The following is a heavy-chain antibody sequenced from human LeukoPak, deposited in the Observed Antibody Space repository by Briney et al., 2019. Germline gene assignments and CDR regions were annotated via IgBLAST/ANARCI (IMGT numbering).Heavy chain of an antibody. CDR2: ISAYNGNT. D-gene: IGHD3-16*01. CDR3: ARDYMITFGGVIAY. CDR1: GYTFTSYG. Sequence: GASVKVSCKASGYTFTSYGISWVRQAPGQGLEWMGWISAYNGNTNYAQKLQGRVTMTTDTSTSTAYMELRSLRSDDTAVYYCARDYMITFGGVIAYWGQGTLVTVSS. J-gene: IGHJ4*02. V-gene: IGHV1-18*01.